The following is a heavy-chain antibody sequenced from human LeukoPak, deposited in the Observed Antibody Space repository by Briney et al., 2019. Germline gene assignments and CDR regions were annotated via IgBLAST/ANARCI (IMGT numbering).Heavy chain of an antibody. J-gene: IGHJ4*02. Sequence: TGGSLRLSCAASGFTFSSYWMHWVRQAPGKGLVWVSRINSDGSSTSYADSVKGRFTISRDNAKNTLHLQMNSLRAEDTAVYYCANYDFWSGYIFYWGQGTLVTVSS. CDR3: ANYDFWSGYIFY. CDR1: GFTFSSYW. V-gene: IGHV3-74*01. CDR2: INSDGSST. D-gene: IGHD3-3*01.